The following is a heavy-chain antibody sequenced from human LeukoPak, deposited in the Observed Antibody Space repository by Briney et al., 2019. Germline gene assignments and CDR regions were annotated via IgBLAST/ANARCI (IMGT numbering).Heavy chain of an antibody. Sequence: SETLSLTCTVPGGSISSYYWGWIRQPPGKGLECIGYIYNSGNTNYNPSLKSRVTISIDTSKNQFSLKLRSVTAADTAVYYCARHVSGDYAWLDVWGQGTTVTVSS. J-gene: IGHJ6*02. V-gene: IGHV4-59*08. CDR3: ARHVSGDYAWLDV. CDR2: IYNSGNT. CDR1: GGSISSYY. D-gene: IGHD4-17*01.